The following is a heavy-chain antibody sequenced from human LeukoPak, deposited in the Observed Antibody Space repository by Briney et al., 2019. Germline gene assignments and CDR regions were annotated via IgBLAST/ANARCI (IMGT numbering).Heavy chain of an antibody. J-gene: IGHJ5*02. V-gene: IGHV3-23*01. CDR3: ANPLWQQPEHNWFDP. D-gene: IGHD6-13*01. CDR2: ISGSGGST. Sequence: GGSLRLSCAASGFTFSSYALSRVRQAPGKGLEWVSAISGSGGSTYYADSVKGRFTISRDNSKNTLYLQMNSLRAEDTAVYYCANPLWQQPEHNWFDPWGQGTLVTVSS. CDR1: GFTFSSYA.